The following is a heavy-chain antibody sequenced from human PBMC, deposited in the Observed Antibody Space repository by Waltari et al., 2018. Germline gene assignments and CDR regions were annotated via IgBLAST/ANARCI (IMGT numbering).Heavy chain of an antibody. Sequence: QVQLQQWGAGLLKPSETLSLTCAVYGGSFSGYYWSWIRQPPGKGLEWIGEINHSGSTNYNPSLKSRVTISVDTSKNQFSLKLSSMTAADTAVYYCARIDYGDYGFDYWGQGTLVTVSS. CDR2: INHSGST. V-gene: IGHV4-34*01. D-gene: IGHD4-17*01. J-gene: IGHJ4*02. CDR3: ARIDYGDYGFDY. CDR1: GGSFSGYY.